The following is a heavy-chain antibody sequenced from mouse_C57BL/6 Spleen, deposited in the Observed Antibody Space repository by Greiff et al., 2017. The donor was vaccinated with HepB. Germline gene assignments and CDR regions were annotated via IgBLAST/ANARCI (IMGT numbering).Heavy chain of an antibody. CDR3: ARGYYSNYHYAMDY. CDR1: GFTFSDYG. J-gene: IGHJ4*01. D-gene: IGHD2-5*01. CDR2: ISSGSSTI. V-gene: IGHV5-17*01. Sequence: EVKVEESGGGLVKPGGSLKLSCAASGFTFSDYGMHWVRQAPEKGLEWVAYISSGSSTIYYADTVKGRFTISRDNAKNTLFLQMTSLRSEDTAMYYCARGYYSNYHYAMDYWGQGTSVTVSS.